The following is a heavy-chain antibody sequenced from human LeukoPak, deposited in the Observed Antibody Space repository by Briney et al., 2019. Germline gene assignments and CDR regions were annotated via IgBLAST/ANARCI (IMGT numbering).Heavy chain of an antibody. CDR3: ARASFPHYYDSSGYPDAGHDAFDI. Sequence: ASVKVSCKASGYTFSDYYIHWVRQAPGQGLEWMGWINPNSGGTNYAQKFQGRVTMTRDTSTSTAYMELRSLRSDDTAVYYCARASFPHYYDSSGYPDAGHDAFDIWGQGTMVTVSS. CDR2: INPNSGGT. J-gene: IGHJ3*02. V-gene: IGHV1-2*02. CDR1: GYTFSDYY. D-gene: IGHD3-22*01.